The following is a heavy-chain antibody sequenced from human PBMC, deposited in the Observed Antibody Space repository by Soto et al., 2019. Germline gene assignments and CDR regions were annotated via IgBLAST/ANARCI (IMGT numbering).Heavy chain of an antibody. V-gene: IGHV3-48*03. CDR3: ASPHCSGGSCYFDY. J-gene: IGHJ4*02. D-gene: IGHD2-15*01. Sequence: GGSLRLSCAASGFTFSSYEMNWVRQAPGKGLEWVSYISSSGSTIYYADSVKGRFTISRDNAKNSLYLQMNSLRAEDTAVYYCASPHCSGGSCYFDYWGQGTLVTVSS. CDR2: ISSSGSTI. CDR1: GFTFSSYE.